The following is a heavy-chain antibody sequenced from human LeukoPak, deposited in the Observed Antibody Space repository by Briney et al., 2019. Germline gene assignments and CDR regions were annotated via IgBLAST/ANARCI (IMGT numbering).Heavy chain of an antibody. Sequence: SETLSLTCAVYGGSFSGYYWSWIRQPPGKGLEGVGEINHSGSTNYNPSLKSRVTISVRTSKSPFSLKLSSVTDPDTAVYYCARRGPRGWLQLNWFDPWGQGTLVTVSS. J-gene: IGHJ5*02. CDR3: ARRGPRGWLQLNWFDP. V-gene: IGHV4-34*01. CDR1: GGSFSGYY. D-gene: IGHD5-24*01. CDR2: INHSGST.